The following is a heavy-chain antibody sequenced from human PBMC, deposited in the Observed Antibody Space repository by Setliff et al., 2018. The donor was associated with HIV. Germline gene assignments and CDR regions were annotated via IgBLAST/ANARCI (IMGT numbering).Heavy chain of an antibody. V-gene: IGHV1-69*13. CDR1: GASFTRNS. CDR3: ARVWDWNYDLGY. Sequence: SVKVSCKVSGASFTRNSIDWVRQAPGQGLEWMGRIIPVFRASRYAQKFQGRVTITADESTNTAYMEVNNLTSEDTAVYYCARVWDWNYDLGYWGQGTLVTVSS. J-gene: IGHJ4*02. D-gene: IGHD1-7*01. CDR2: IIPVFRAS.